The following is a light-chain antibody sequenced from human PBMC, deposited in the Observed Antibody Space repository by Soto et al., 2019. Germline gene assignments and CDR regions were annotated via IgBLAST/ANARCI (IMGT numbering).Light chain of an antibody. CDR1: NSNIGAGYD. J-gene: IGLJ3*02. CDR3: QSCARSLSGWV. CDR2: GNS. V-gene: IGLV1-40*01. Sequence: QSVLTQPPSVSGAPGQRVTISCTGYNSNIGAGYDVHWYQQLPGTAPKLLIYGNSNRPSGVPDRFSASKSGTSASLAITGPQAEADADSYCQSCARSLSGWVFGGGTTLTVL.